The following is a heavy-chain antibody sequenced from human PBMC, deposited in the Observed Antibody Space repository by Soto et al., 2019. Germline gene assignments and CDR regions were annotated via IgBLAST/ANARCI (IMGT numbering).Heavy chain of an antibody. V-gene: IGHV4-30-2*01. CDR3: ARELLFYDSDGFSWDDGFDI. J-gene: IGHJ3*02. Sequence: QMHLQESGSGLVKPSQTLSLTCAVSGGSLSSSAYSWSWIRQPPGKGLEWIGFIYQSGSTYYNQSLKSRVTMSLDRPKSQFSLKLSSVTAADTAVYYCARELLFYDSDGFSWDDGFDIWGQGTMVTVSS. CDR2: IYQSGST. CDR1: GGSLSSSAYS. D-gene: IGHD3-22*01.